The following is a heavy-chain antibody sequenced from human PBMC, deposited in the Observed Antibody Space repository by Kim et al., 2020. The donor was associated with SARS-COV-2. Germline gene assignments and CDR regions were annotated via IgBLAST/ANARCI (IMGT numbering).Heavy chain of an antibody. D-gene: IGHD3-3*01. CDR1: GFIFNSYW. CDR3: AREWRY. V-gene: IGHV3-7*03. CDR2: IKQDGSEK. Sequence: GGSLRLSCAASGFIFNSYWMSWVRQAPGKGLEWVASIKQDGSEKYYVDSVKGRFTISRDNAKNSLYLQMNSPRGEDTAVYYCAREWRYWGQGTLVTVSS. J-gene: IGHJ4*02.